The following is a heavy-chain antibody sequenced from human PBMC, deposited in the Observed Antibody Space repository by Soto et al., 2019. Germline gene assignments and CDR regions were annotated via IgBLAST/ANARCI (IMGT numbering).Heavy chain of an antibody. CDR1: GGSFSGYY. D-gene: IGHD6-19*01. Sequence: SETLSLTCAVYGGSFSGYYWSWIRQPPGKGLEWIGEINHSGSTNYNPSLKSRVTISVDTSKNQFSLKLSSVTAADTAVYYCARVPKVRGTAVAGDYYYYYMDVWGKGTTVTVSS. V-gene: IGHV4-34*01. J-gene: IGHJ6*03. CDR3: ARVPKVRGTAVAGDYYYYYMDV. CDR2: INHSGST.